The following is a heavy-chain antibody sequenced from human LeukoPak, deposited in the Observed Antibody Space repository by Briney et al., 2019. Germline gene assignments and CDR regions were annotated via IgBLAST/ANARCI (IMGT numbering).Heavy chain of an antibody. D-gene: IGHD2-15*01. Sequence: ASVKVSCKVSGYTLTELSMHWVRQAPGQGLEWMGIINPSDGSISYAQKFQGRVTMTRDTSTNTGYMELSSLRSEDTAMYYCARGGYCSGGNCYTENDYWGQGTLVTVSS. CDR1: GYTLTELS. CDR3: ARGGYCSGGNCYTENDY. V-gene: IGHV1-46*01. CDR2: INPSDGSI. J-gene: IGHJ4*02.